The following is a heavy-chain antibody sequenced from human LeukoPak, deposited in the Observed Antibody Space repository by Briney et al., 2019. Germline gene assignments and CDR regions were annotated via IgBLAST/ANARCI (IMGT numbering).Heavy chain of an antibody. CDR1: GYTFSDSA. CDR3: ARDYSYEAPGLTGTTGY. Sequence: GGSLRLSCAASGYTFSDSAMTWVRQAPGKGLEWLSTITGNGGSTHYADSEKGRFTISRDNAKNSLYLQMNSLRAEDTAVYYCARDYSYEAPGLTGTTGYWGQGTLVTVSS. J-gene: IGHJ4*02. D-gene: IGHD1-7*01. V-gene: IGHV3-23*01. CDR2: ITGNGGST.